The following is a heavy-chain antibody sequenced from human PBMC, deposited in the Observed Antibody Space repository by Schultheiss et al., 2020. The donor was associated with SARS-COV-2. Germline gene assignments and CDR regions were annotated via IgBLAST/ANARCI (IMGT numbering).Heavy chain of an antibody. D-gene: IGHD2-2*01. V-gene: IGHV3-23*01. CDR1: GFTFSTYA. Sequence: GGSLRLSCAASGFTFSTYAMNWVRQAPGKGLEWVSVISTTGGATYYADSVKGRFTISRDNSKNSLYLQMNSLRAEDTAVYYCARDRSSTYYGMDVWGQGTTVTVSS. CDR2: ISTTGGAT. CDR3: ARDRSSTYYGMDV. J-gene: IGHJ6*02.